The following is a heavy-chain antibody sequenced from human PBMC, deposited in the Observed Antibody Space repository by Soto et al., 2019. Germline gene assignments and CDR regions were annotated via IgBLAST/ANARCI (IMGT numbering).Heavy chain of an antibody. CDR1: GGSISSYY. CDR3: ARTYDGSGPNSGGYGFDI. CDR2: IYYSGST. D-gene: IGHD3-22*01. V-gene: IGHV4-59*01. Sequence: PSETLSLTCSVSGGSISSYYWSWIRQPPGKGLEWIAYIYYSGSTSYNPSPKSRVSISLDTSKNQFSLKLSSVTAADTAVYYCARTYDGSGPNSGGYGFDIWGQGTMVT. J-gene: IGHJ3*02.